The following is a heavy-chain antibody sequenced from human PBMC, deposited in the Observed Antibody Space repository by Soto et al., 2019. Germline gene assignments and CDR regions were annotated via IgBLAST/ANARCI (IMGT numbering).Heavy chain of an antibody. CDR1: GFTFSSYD. D-gene: IGHD1-26*01. Sequence: EVQLVESGGGLVQPGGSLRLSCAASGFTFSSYDMHWVRQATGKGLEWVSAIGTAGDTYYPGSVKGRFTISRENAKNSLYLQMNSLRAGDTAVYYCARGGPGESRVYYYYGMDVWGQGTTVTVSS. V-gene: IGHV3-13*01. CDR2: IGTAGDT. CDR3: ARGGPGESRVYYYYGMDV. J-gene: IGHJ6*02.